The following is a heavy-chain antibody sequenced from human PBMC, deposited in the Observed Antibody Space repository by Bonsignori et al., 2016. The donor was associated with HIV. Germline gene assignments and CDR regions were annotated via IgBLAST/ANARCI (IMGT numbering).Heavy chain of an antibody. CDR2: IRSKAYGGTT. J-gene: IGHJ2*01. CDR3: ARAFCSGGACYGWFLDL. CDR1: GFTFGDYA. Sequence: GESLKISCSASGFTFGDYAMSWVRQAPGKGLEWVSFIRSKAYGGTTEYAASVKGRFTISRDDSKSIADLQMNSLKTEDTAVYWCARAFCSGGACYGWFLDLWGRGTLVTVSS. V-gene: IGHV3-49*04. D-gene: IGHD2-15*01.